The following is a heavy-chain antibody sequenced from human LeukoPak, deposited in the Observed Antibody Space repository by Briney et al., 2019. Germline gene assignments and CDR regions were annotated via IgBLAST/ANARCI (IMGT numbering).Heavy chain of an antibody. D-gene: IGHD5-12*01. CDR2: LQNDGSDI. CDR3: TRDPTQWLRYGYFDY. V-gene: IGHV3-30*02. Sequence: GGSLRLSCAASGFTFSNYGMHWVRQAPDKGLEWVAFLQNDGSDIHYADSVEGRFTISRDNSKNTLYLQMNSLRAEDTAVYYCTRDPTQWLRYGYFDYWGQGTLVTVPS. CDR1: GFTFSNYG. J-gene: IGHJ4*02.